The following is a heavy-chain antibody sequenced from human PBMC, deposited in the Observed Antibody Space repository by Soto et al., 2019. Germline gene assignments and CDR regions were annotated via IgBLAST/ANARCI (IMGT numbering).Heavy chain of an antibody. CDR1: GFTFSSYA. Sequence: QVQLVESGGGVVQPGRSLRLSCAASGFTFSSYAMHWVRQAPGKGLEWVAVISYDGRNKYYADSVQGRFTISRDNSKNTLYLQMNRPRDDDTSVYNCAIDSAAPCPYYYYDDMHVWGQGTTVTVSS. D-gene: IGHD6-6*01. CDR3: AIDSAAPCPYYYYDDMHV. J-gene: IGHJ6*02. V-gene: IGHV3-30*04. CDR2: ISYDGRNK.